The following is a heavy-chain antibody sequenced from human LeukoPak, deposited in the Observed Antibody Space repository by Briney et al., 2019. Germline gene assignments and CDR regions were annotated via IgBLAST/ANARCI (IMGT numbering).Heavy chain of an antibody. Sequence: PGGSLRLSCAASGFTFDDYGMSWVRQAPGKGLEWVSLISWDGSSTYYADSVKGRFTISRDNNKNSLYLQMNSLRAEDTAVYYCAKSRRAAAIPHFDYWGQGTLVTVSS. D-gene: IGHD2-2*02. J-gene: IGHJ4*02. CDR2: ISWDGSST. V-gene: IGHV3-43D*03. CDR1: GFTFDDYG. CDR3: AKSRRAAAIPHFDY.